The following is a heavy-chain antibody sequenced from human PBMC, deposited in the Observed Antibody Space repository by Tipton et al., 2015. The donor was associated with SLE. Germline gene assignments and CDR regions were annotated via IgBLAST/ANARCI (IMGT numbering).Heavy chain of an antibody. CDR1: SGSLSSGYYY. D-gene: IGHD4-23*01. Sequence: TLSLTCNVSSGSLSSGYYYWTWIRQLPGKVLEWIGFFYYTGTTYYNPSLKGRVSFSVDTSTNQFSLRLSSVTAADTAVYFCAMDYAGNHRAFDVGGQGTVVIFSS. V-gene: IGHV4-31*03. CDR2: FYYTGTT. J-gene: IGHJ3*01. CDR3: AMDYAGNHRAFDV.